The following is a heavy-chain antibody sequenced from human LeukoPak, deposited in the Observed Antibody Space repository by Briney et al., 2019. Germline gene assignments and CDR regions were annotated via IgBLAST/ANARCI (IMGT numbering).Heavy chain of an antibody. CDR2: IYYSGST. CDR3: ARGHGARPGMVLDY. CDR1: GGSISSSSYY. J-gene: IGHJ4*02. D-gene: IGHD3-3*01. Sequence: SETLSLTCTVSGGSISSSSYYWGWIRQPPGKGLEWTGSIYYSGSTYYNPSLKSRVTMSVDTSKNQFSLKLSSVTAADTAVYYCARGHGARPGMVLDYWGQGTLVTVSS. V-gene: IGHV4-39*07.